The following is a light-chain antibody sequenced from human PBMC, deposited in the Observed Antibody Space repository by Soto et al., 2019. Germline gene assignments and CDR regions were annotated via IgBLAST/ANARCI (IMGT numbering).Light chain of an antibody. Sequence: QSALTQPPSASGSPGQSVTISCTGTSSDVGGYDYVSWYRQHPDKAPKLMIYEINKRPSGVPDRFPGSKSGNTATLSVSGLQADDEADYYCSSYAGSVAVLFGGGTKLTVL. CDR3: SSYAGSVAVL. CDR2: EIN. V-gene: IGLV2-8*01. CDR1: SSDVGGYDY. J-gene: IGLJ2*01.